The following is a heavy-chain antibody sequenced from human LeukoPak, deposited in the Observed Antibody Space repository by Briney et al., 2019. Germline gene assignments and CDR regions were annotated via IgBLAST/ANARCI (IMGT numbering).Heavy chain of an antibody. J-gene: IGHJ4*02. CDR3: ANIRSGYSSYFDY. CDR1: GGSFSGYY. Sequence: PSETLSLTCAVYGGSFSGYYWSWIRQPPGKGLEWIGEINHSGSTNYNPSLKSRVTISVDTSKNQFSLKLSSVTAADTAVYYCANIRSGYSSYFDYWGQGTLVTVSS. CDR2: INHSGST. V-gene: IGHV4-34*01. D-gene: IGHD3-22*01.